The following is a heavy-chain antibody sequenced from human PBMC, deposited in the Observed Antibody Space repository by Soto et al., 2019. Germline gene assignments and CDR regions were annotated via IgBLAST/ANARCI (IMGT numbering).Heavy chain of an antibody. CDR3: AKDTLTWGFY. D-gene: IGHD7-27*01. Sequence: GGSLRLSCAASGFTFDDYTMHWVRQAPGKGLEWVSLISWDGGSTYYADSVKGRFTISRDNSKNSLYLQMNSLRTEDTALYYCAKDTLTWGFYWGQGTLVTVSS. J-gene: IGHJ4*02. CDR2: ISWDGGST. CDR1: GFTFDDYT. V-gene: IGHV3-43*01.